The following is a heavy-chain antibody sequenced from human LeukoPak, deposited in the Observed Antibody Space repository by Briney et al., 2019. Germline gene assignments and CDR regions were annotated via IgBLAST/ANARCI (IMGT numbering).Heavy chain of an antibody. CDR3: ARTHCGGGSCDTFDP. D-gene: IGHD2-21*01. Sequence: SATLSLTCNVFGVSISNYFWSWLRQPAGKGLEWVGRFYASGTTYYNPSLRSRVTLSMDTSKNHFSLKLTSATAADTAVYYCARTHCGGGSCDTFDPWGQGTLVTVSS. CDR1: GVSISNYF. CDR2: FYASGTT. V-gene: IGHV4-4*07. J-gene: IGHJ5*02.